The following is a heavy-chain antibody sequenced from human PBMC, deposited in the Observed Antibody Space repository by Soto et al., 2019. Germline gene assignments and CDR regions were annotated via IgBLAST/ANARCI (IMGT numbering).Heavy chain of an antibody. D-gene: IGHD5-12*01. V-gene: IGHV4-4*02. CDR3: ARTVDSGHYLNDAFDI. J-gene: IGHJ3*02. Sequence: QVQLQESGRGLVKPSGTLSLTCAVSGGSISSSNWWSWVRHPPGKGLEWIGEIYHSGSTNYNPSLKGRVTISVDKSKNQFSLKLSSVTAADTAVYYCARTVDSGHYLNDAFDIWGQGTMVTVSS. CDR1: GGSISSSNW. CDR2: IYHSGST.